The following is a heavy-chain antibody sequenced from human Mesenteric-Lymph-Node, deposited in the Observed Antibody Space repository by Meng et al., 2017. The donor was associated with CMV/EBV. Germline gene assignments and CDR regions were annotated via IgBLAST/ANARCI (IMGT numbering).Heavy chain of an antibody. CDR1: GFTFSTYA. J-gene: IGHJ4*02. CDR2: ISGGGGTT. V-gene: IGHV3-23*01. CDR3: ANEGCNSTTCLGYYFDY. Sequence: GESLKISCTASGFTFSTYAMSWARQAPGKGLEWVSTISGGGGTTDYADSVKGRFTISRDNSKNTLYLQMNSLRAEDTAVYYCANEGCNSTTCLGYYFDYWGQGTLVTVSS. D-gene: IGHD2-2*01.